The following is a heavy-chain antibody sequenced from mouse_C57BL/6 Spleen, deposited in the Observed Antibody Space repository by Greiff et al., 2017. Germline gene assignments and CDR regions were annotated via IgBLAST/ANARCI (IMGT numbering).Heavy chain of an antibody. CDR1: GYTFTSYG. CDR2: IYSGSGYT. J-gene: IGHJ2*01. Sequence: VQLKQSGAELVRPGSSVKMSCKTSGYTFTSYGINWVKQRPGQGLEWIGNIYSGSGYTAYNEKFKGKATLTSDTSSKTAYMQLSSMTSEDSAIYYCARSEDPNWDDYWGQGTTLTVSS. V-gene: IGHV1-58*01. CDR3: ARSEDPNWDDY. D-gene: IGHD4-1*01.